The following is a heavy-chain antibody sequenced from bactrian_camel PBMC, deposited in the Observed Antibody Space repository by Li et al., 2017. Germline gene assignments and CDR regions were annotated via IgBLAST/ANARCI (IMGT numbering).Heavy chain of an antibody. CDR2: TSTTGTTT. V-gene: IGHV3S1*01. D-gene: IGHD1*01. CDR3: VTDITSRDYASWNY. J-gene: IGHJ4*01. Sequence: HVQLVESGGGLVQPGGSRTLSCGASGFVFSTFWMYWVRQAPGKGLEWVSTTSTTGTTTYYADSVKGRFTISRDNVKNTMSLRMANLRPDDTAVYYCVTDITSRDYASWNYWGQGTQVTVS. CDR1: GFVFSTFW.